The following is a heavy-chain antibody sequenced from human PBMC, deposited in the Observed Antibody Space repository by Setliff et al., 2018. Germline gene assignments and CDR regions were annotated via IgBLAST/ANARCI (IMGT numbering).Heavy chain of an antibody. CDR1: ADSGGSISSGGYY. CDR3: ATGDFYYYMVV. Sequence: PSETLSLTCTVSADSGGSISSGGYYWSWIRQFPGKGLEWIGYIYYVGTTYYNPSLKSRVMISVDTSKNQFSLKLTSVSAADTAVYFCATGDFYYYMVVWGKGTTVTVSS. J-gene: IGHJ6*03. V-gene: IGHV4-31*03. CDR2: IYYVGTT.